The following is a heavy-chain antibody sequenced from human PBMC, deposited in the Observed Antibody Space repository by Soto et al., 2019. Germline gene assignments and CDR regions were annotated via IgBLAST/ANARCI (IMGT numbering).Heavy chain of an antibody. CDR3: ARDDYDSSGYYP. D-gene: IGHD3-22*01. J-gene: IGHJ5*02. CDR2: IIPIFGTA. V-gene: IGHV1-69*13. Sequence: SVTLSCKASGGTFIRYAISLVRQAPGQGLEWMGGIIPIFGTANYAQKFQGRVTITADESTSTAYMELSSLRSEDTAVYYCARDDYDSSGYYPWGQGTLVTVSS. CDR1: GGTFIRYA.